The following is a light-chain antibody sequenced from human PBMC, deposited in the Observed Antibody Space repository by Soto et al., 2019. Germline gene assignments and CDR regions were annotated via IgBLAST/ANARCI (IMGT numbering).Light chain of an antibody. V-gene: IGLV2-14*01. CDR2: VVT. J-gene: IGLJ1*01. CDR3: SSYTSSSTLV. Sequence: QSALTQPAFVSGSPGQSITISCTGTNSDVGGYNFVSWYQQHPGKVPKLMIYVVTNRPSGVSNRFSGSKSGNTASLTISGLQAEDEADYYCSSYTSSSTLVFGTGTKVTVL. CDR1: NSDVGGYNF.